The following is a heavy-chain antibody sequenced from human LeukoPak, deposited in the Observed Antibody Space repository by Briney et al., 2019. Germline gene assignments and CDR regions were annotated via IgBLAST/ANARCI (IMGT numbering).Heavy chain of an antibody. J-gene: IGHJ3*02. V-gene: IGHV4-30-2*01. CDR2: IYHSGST. CDR1: GGSISSGGYY. CDR3: ARGKNYYGSGSYYKAFDI. Sequence: PSQTLSLTCTVSGGSISSGGYYWSWIRQPPGKGLEWIGYIYHSGSTYYNPSLKSRVTISVDTSKNQFSLKLSSVTAADTAVYYCARGKNYYGSGSYYKAFDIWGQGTMVTVSS. D-gene: IGHD3-10*01.